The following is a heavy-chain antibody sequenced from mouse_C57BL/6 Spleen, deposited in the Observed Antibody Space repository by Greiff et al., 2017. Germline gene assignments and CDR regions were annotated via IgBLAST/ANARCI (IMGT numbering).Heavy chain of an antibody. CDR2: IYPRSGNT. Sequence: QVHVKQSGAELARPGASVKLSCKASGYTFTSYGISWVKQRTGQGLEWIGEIYPRSGNTYYNEKLKGKATLTADKSSSTAYMALRSLTSEDSAVYFCARNYGSSAAWFAYWGQGTLVTVSA. CDR1: GYTFTSYG. D-gene: IGHD1-1*01. CDR3: ARNYGSSAAWFAY. J-gene: IGHJ3*01. V-gene: IGHV1-81*01.